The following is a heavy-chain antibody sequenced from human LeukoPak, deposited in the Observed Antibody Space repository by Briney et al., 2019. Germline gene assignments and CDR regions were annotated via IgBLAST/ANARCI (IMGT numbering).Heavy chain of an antibody. D-gene: IGHD1-26*01. V-gene: IGHV3-23*01. CDR2: ISGSGGST. J-gene: IGHJ3*02. CDR3: AKVSGSYDAFDI. Sequence: PGGSLRLSCAASGFTFSSYAMSWDRQAPGRELEWVSAISGSGGSTYYADSVKGRFTISRDNAKNTLYLQGNSLRAEDTGVYYCAKVSGSYDAFDIWGQGTMVTVSS. CDR1: GFTFSSYA.